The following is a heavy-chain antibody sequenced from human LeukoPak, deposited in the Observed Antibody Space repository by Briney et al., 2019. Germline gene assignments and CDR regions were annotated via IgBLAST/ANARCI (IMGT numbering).Heavy chain of an antibody. CDR3: VREAGNCSSIGCSYTNWFDP. CDR1: GFTFSDHA. D-gene: IGHD2-2*01. CDR2: ISNSGDNT. Sequence: GGSLRLSCAASGFTFSDHAMGWVRQAPGKGLEWVSSISNSGDNTYYPDSLRGRFTISRDNSKNTLWLQMDRLPAEDTALYYCVREAGNCSSIGCSYTNWFDPWGQGTLVTVSS. V-gene: IGHV3-23*01. J-gene: IGHJ5*02.